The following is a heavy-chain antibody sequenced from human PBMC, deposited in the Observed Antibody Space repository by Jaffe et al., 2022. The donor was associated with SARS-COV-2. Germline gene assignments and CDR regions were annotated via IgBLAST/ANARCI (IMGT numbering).Heavy chain of an antibody. J-gene: IGHJ3*02. CDR3: AKARRVYALIDAFDI. Sequence: EVQLVESGGGLVQPGRSLRLSCAASGFTFDDYAMHWVRQAPGKGLEWVSGISWNSGSIGYADSVKGRFTISRDNAKNSLYLQMNSLRAEDTALYYCAKARRVYALIDAFDIWGQGTMVTVSS. V-gene: IGHV3-9*01. CDR1: GFTFDDYA. D-gene: IGHD2-8*01. CDR2: ISWNSGSI.